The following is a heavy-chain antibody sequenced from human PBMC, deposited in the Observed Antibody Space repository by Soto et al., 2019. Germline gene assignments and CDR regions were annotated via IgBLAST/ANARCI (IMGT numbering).Heavy chain of an antibody. CDR1: GFSLSTNGVG. Sequence: KESGPTLVIPPQTLTLTCTFSGFSLSTNGVGVGWIRQPPGKALEWLALIYWDGDKRYSPSLKSRLTITKDTSKNQVVLTMTNMDPVDTATYYCAHRRGAYYFDFWGLGTLVTVSS. D-gene: IGHD1-26*01. CDR2: IYWDGDK. V-gene: IGHV2-5*02. CDR3: AHRRGAYYFDF. J-gene: IGHJ4*02.